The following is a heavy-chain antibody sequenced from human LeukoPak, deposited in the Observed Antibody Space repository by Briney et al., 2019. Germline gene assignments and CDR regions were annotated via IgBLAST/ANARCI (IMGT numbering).Heavy chain of an antibody. J-gene: IGHJ4*02. CDR2: IYSSGSS. CDR3: ARQVTAIDY. D-gene: IGHD2-21*02. Sequence: SETLSLTCTVSGYSISSGYYWGWIRQPPGKGLEWIGYIYSSGSSNYNPSLKSRVTMSVDTSKNQFSLKLSSVTAADTAVYYCARQVTAIDYWGQGTLVTVSS. V-gene: IGHV4-38-2*02. CDR1: GYSISSGYY.